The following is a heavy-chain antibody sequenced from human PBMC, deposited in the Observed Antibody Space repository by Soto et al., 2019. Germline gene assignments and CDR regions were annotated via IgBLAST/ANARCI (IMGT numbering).Heavy chain of an antibody. Sequence: SETLSLTCTVSGGSISSGGYYWSWIRQHPGKGLEWIGYIYYSGSTYYNPSLKSRVTISVDTSKNQFSLKLSSVTAADTAVYYCARGVYYYDSRGVDYWGQGTLVTVSS. CDR3: ARGVYYYDSRGVDY. J-gene: IGHJ4*02. CDR1: GGSISSGGYY. D-gene: IGHD3-22*01. CDR2: IYYSGST. V-gene: IGHV4-31*03.